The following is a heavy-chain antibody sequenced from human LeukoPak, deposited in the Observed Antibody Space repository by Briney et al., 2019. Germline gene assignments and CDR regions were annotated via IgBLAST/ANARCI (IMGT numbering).Heavy chain of an antibody. CDR1: GLTFSSYA. J-gene: IGHJ4*02. V-gene: IGHV3-23*01. CDR3: AKGSYSSGWYTDFDY. D-gene: IGHD6-19*01. Sequence: GGSLRLSCAASGLTFSSYAMSWVRQAPGKGLEWVSAISGSGGSTYYADSVKGRFTISRDNSKNTLYLQMNSLRAEDTAVYYCAKGSYSSGWYTDFDYWGQGTLVTVSS. CDR2: ISGSGGST.